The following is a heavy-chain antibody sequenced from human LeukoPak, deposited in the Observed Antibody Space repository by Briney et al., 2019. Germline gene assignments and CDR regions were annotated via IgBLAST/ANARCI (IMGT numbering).Heavy chain of an antibody. Sequence: GGALRLSCAASGFTFSSYAMHWVRQAPGKGLEGVAVISYDGSNKYYADSVKGRFTISRDNSKNTLFLQMDSLRAEDTAVYYCAREKLANYYFDYWGQGNLVTVSS. CDR1: GFTFSSYA. V-gene: IGHV3-30-3*01. J-gene: IGHJ4*02. CDR2: ISYDGSNK. CDR3: AREKLANYYFDY. D-gene: IGHD4-23*01.